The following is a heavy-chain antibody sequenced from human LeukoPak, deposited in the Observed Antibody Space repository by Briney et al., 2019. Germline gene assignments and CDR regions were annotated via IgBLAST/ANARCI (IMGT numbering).Heavy chain of an antibody. CDR3: VTELGIGGFDI. J-gene: IGHJ3*02. V-gene: IGHV3-23*01. Sequence: SGGSLRLSCAASGFTFSSYAMSWVRQAPGKGLEWVSAISGSGGSTYYADSVKGRFTISRDNSKYTLYLQMSTLRAEDTAVYYCVTELGIGGFDIWGQGTMVTVSS. CDR1: GFTFSSYA. CDR2: ISGSGGST. D-gene: IGHD7-27*01.